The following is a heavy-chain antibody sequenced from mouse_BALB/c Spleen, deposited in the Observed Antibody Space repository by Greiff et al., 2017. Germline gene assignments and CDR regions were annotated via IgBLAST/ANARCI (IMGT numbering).Heavy chain of an antibody. V-gene: IGHV1-14*01. D-gene: IGHD1-1*01. CDR2: INPYNDGT. CDR1: GYTFTSYV. CDR3: ASWDTTVVATGDY. Sequence: EVQLKESGPELVKPGASVKMSCKASGYTFTSYVMHWVKQKPGQGLEWIGYINPYNDGTKYNEKFKGKATLTSDKSSSTAYMELSSLTSEDSAVYYCASWDTTVVATGDYWGQGTTLTVSS. J-gene: IGHJ2*01.